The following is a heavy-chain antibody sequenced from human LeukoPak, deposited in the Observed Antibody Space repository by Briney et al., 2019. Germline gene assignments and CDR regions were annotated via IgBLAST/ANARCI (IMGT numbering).Heavy chain of an antibody. Sequence: SETLSLTCTVSGGSISSYYWSWIRQPPGKGLEWIGEINHSGSTNYNPSLKSRVTISVDTSKNQFSLKLSSVTAADTAVYYCARITYYDFWSGYPTGIDYWGQGTLVTVSS. J-gene: IGHJ4*02. V-gene: IGHV4-34*01. CDR1: GGSISSYY. D-gene: IGHD3-3*01. CDR3: ARITYYDFWSGYPTGIDY. CDR2: INHSGST.